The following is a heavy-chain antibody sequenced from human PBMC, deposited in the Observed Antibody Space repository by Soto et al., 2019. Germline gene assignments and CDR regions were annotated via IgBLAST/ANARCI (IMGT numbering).Heavy chain of an antibody. CDR3: ARRWCSSTSCYTTAFDY. D-gene: IGHD2-2*02. J-gene: IGHJ4*02. CDR2: ISAYNGNT. CDR1: GYTFTSYG. Sequence: QVQLVQSGAEVKKPGASVKVSCKASGYTFTSYGISWVRQAPGQGLEWMGWISAYNGNTNYAQKLQGRVTMTTDTSTSTANMELRSLRSDDTAVYYCARRWCSSTSCYTTAFDYWGQGTLVTVSS. V-gene: IGHV1-18*04.